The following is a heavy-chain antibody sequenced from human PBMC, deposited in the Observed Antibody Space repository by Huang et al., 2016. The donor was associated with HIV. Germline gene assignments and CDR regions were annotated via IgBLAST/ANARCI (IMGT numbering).Heavy chain of an antibody. J-gene: IGHJ4*02. D-gene: IGHD3-16*01. V-gene: IGHV3-21*06. CDR1: GFTFSAYT. CDR3: AKSRFYDVSNYPEF. CDR2: ISRDGSTI. Sequence: ELKLLESGGGLVKPGGSLSLSCAARGFTFSAYTISLVRQAPGKGLEWVAFISRDGSTIYYVYFGRGRSTISRDNARNFLYFQMTRLGVEETGLYCWAKSRFYDVSNYPEFWGQGALVTVSS.